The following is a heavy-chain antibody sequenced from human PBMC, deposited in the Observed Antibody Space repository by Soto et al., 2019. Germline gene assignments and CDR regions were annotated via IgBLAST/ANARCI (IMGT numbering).Heavy chain of an antibody. J-gene: IGHJ6*02. CDR2: FDPEDGGT. D-gene: IGHD6-13*01. Sequence: QVQLVQSGAEVKKPGASVKVSCNVSGYTLTELSMHWVRQAPGKGLEWMGGFDPEDGGTIYAQTFQGRVTMTEDTSTDPAYMELSSLRSEDTAVYYCATGYPPAAGKGVGPDYYYYYGMDVWGQGTTVTVSS. CDR3: ATGYPPAAGKGVGPDYYYYYGMDV. CDR1: GYTLTELS. V-gene: IGHV1-24*01.